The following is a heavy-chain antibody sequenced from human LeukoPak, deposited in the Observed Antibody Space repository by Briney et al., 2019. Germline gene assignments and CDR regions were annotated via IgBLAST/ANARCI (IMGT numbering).Heavy chain of an antibody. CDR2: INAGNGNT. Sequence: ASVKASCKASGYTFTSYAMHWVRQAPGQRLEWMGWINAGNGNTKYSQKFQGRVTITRDTSASTAYMELSSLRSEDTAVYYCATRNYYDSSGYYYHYWGQGTLVTVSS. V-gene: IGHV1-3*01. J-gene: IGHJ4*02. D-gene: IGHD3-22*01. CDR3: ATRNYYDSSGYYYHY. CDR1: GYTFTSYA.